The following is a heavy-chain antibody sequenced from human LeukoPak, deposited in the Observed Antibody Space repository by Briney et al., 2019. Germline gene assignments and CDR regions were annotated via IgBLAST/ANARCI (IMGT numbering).Heavy chain of an antibody. V-gene: IGHV4-34*01. J-gene: IGHJ5*02. CDR1: GGSFSGYY. Sequence: SETLSLTCAVYGGSFSGYYWSWIRKPPGKGLEWIGEINHSGSTNYNPSLKSRVTISVDTSKNQFSLKLSSVTAADTAVYYCARFARGSWFDPWGQGTLVTVSS. CDR2: INHSGST. CDR3: ARFARGSWFDP. D-gene: IGHD1-26*01.